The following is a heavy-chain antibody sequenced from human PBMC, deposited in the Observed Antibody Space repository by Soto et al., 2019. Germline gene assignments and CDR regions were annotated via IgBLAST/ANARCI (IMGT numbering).Heavy chain of an antibody. J-gene: IGHJ6*02. CDR2: IYYSGST. V-gene: IGHV4-39*01. D-gene: IGHD2-15*01. CDR3: ARLGRVVVVATPRIYGMDV. CDR1: GGSISSSSYY. Sequence: PSETLSLTCTVSGGSISSSSYYWGWIRQPPGKGLEWIGSIYYSGSTYYNPSLKSRVTISVDTSKNQFSLKLSSVTAADTAVYYCARLGRVVVVATPRIYGMDVWGQGTTVTVSS.